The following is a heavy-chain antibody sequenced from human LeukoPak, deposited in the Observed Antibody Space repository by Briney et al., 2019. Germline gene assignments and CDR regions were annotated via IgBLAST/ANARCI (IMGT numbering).Heavy chain of an antibody. Sequence: PGGSLRLSCAASGFTFSNYWMSWVRQAPGKGLEWVANIKEDGSEKYYVDSVKGRFTISRDNAKNSLYLQMNSLRAEDTAVYYCARAHSSSFDYWGQGTLVTVSS. J-gene: IGHJ4*02. CDR1: GFTFSNYW. V-gene: IGHV3-7*01. CDR3: ARAHSSSFDY. D-gene: IGHD6-13*01. CDR2: IKEDGSEK.